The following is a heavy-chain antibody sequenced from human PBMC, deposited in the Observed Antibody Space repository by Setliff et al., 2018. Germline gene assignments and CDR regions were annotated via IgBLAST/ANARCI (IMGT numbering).Heavy chain of an antibody. CDR3: ARALGGNYFDY. D-gene: IGHD2-15*01. V-gene: IGHV3-11*01. CDR2: ISSSGSTT. CDR1: GFTFSDHY. Sequence: LRLSCAASGFTFSDHYMTWIRQAPGKGLEWVSYISSSGSTTLYADSVRGRFYISRDNIKNSLYLQMNSLRSEDTAVYYCARALGGNYFDYWGPGILVTVSS. J-gene: IGHJ4*02.